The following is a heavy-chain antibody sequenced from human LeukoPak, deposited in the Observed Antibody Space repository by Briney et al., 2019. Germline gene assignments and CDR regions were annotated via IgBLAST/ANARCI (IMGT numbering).Heavy chain of an antibody. CDR3: ASYNRYYYDSSGYYGTDPFDY. CDR1: GGSISSYY. Sequence: SETLSLTCTVSGGSISSYYWSWIRQPPGKGLEWIGYIYYSGSTNYNPSLKSRVTISVDTSKNQFSLKLSSVTAADTAVYYCASYNRYYYDSSGYYGTDPFDYWGQGTLVTVSS. CDR2: IYYSGST. J-gene: IGHJ4*02. D-gene: IGHD3-22*01. V-gene: IGHV4-59*08.